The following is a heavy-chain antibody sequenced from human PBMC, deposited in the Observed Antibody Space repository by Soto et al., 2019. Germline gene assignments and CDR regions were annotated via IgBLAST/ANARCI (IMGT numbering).Heavy chain of an antibody. CDR2: ISYDGSNK. V-gene: IGHV3-30-3*01. D-gene: IGHD7-27*01. J-gene: IGHJ5*02. CDR3: AREWGPRDLFQTNNWFDP. CDR1: GFTFSSYA. Sequence: GGSLRLSCAASGFTFSSYAMHWVRQAPGKGLEWVAVISYDGSNKYYADSVKGRFTISRDNSKNTLYLQMNSLRAEDTAVYYCAREWGPRDLFQTNNWFDPWGQGTLVTVSS.